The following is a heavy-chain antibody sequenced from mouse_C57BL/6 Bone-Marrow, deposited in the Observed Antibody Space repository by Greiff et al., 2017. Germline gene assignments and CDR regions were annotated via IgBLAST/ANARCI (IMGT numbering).Heavy chain of an antibody. J-gene: IGHJ4*01. V-gene: IGHV1-78*01. CDR1: GYTFTDHT. CDR3: ARSGGPANWVYYYAMDY. CDR2: IYPRDGST. Sequence: QVQLKQSDAELVKPGASVKISCKVSGYTFTDHTIHWMKQRPEQGLEWIGYIYPRDGSTKYNEKFKGKATLTADKSSSTAYMQLHSLTSEDSAVYFSARSGGPANWVYYYAMDYWGQGTSVTVSS. D-gene: IGHD4-1*01.